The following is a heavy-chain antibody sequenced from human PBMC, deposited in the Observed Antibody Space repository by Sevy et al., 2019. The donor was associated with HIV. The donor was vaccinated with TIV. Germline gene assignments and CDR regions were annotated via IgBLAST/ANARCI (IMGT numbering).Heavy chain of an antibody. CDR1: GFXFSSHA. D-gene: IGHD3-3*02. V-gene: IGHV3-23*01. CDR2: ISDXXTTT. Sequence: GXSLRLSCAAXGFXFSSHAMXXVRQAPXKGLEWXSAISDXXTTTYYEDSVKGRFTISRDNSKNTLYLQMDGLRAEDTAIYYCXRAFTGGXQXXXDXXGQGTLVTVSS. J-gene: IGHJ4*02. CDR3: XRAFTGGXQXXXDX.